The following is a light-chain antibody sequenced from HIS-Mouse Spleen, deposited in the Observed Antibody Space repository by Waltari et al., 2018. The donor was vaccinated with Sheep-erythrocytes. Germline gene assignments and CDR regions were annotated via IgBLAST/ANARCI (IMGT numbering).Light chain of an antibody. Sequence: SYELTQPPSVSVSPGQTARITCSGDALPKQYAYWYQQKPGQAPVLVVYKESGGPAGVPERFSGSRSAKTVTLTISGVQAEDEADYYGQSADSSGTYPVFGGGTKLTVL. J-gene: IGLJ2*01. CDR3: QSADSSGTYPV. V-gene: IGLV3-25*03. CDR1: ALPKQY. CDR2: KES.